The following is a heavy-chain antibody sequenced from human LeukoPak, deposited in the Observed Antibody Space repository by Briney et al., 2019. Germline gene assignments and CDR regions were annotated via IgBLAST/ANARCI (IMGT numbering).Heavy chain of an antibody. D-gene: IGHD6-6*01. V-gene: IGHV3-23*01. CDR1: GFTLSSHA. Sequence: GGSLRLSCAASGFTLSSHAMSWVRQAPGKGLEWVSRIRGSGGSTYYADSVKGRITISRDNSGNKVFLQMNSLRVEDTAVYYCAKSLEKYSSSSIDYYMDVWGKGTTVTVSS. CDR3: AKSLEKYSSSSIDYYMDV. J-gene: IGHJ6*03. CDR2: IRGSGGST.